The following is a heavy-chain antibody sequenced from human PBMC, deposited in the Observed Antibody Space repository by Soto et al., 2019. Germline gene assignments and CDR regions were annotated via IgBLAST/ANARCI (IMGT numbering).Heavy chain of an antibody. CDR3: AREYTAWPLAYGLDV. D-gene: IGHD2-2*02. J-gene: IGHJ6*02. Sequence: GSLRLSCVGSGFTFSTYSINWVRQAPGKGPEWVSSISSRSDIYYADSVKGRFTISRDNAKNSVSLQMNSLRAEDTAVYYCAREYTAWPLAYGLDVWGQGTTVTVSS. V-gene: IGHV3-21*01. CDR2: ISSRSDI. CDR1: GFTFSTYS.